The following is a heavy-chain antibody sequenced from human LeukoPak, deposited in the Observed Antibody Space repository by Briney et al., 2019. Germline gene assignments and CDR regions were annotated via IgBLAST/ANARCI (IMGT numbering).Heavy chain of an antibody. V-gene: IGHV3-23*01. CDR1: GLTFSSYA. CDR2: ISGSGDST. Sequence: GGSLRLSCAASGLTFSSYALSWVRQPPGKGLEWVSVISGSGDSTYYADSVKGRFTISRDNSKNTLYLQMNSLRAEDTAVYYCARGQPVRYSFDYWGQGTLVTVSS. D-gene: IGHD1-14*01. J-gene: IGHJ4*02. CDR3: ARGQPVRYSFDY.